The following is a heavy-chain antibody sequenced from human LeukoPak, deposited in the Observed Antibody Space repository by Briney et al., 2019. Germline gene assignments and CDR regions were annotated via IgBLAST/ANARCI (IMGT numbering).Heavy chain of an antibody. V-gene: IGHV4-59*01. CDR2: IYYSGST. J-gene: IGHJ4*02. CDR1: GGSISSYY. D-gene: IGHD6-19*01. CDR3: AGGKQWLAFDY. Sequence: PSETLSLTCTVSGGSISSYYWSWIRQPPGKGLEWIGYIYYSGSTNYNPSLKSRVTISVDTSKNQFSLKLSSVTAADTAVYDCAGGKQWLAFDYWGQGTLVTVSS.